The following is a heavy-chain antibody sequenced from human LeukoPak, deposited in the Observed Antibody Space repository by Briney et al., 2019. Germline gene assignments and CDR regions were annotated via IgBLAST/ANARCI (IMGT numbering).Heavy chain of an antibody. D-gene: IGHD3-3*01. Sequence: ASVKVSCKASGYTFTSYDIDWVRQATGQGLEWMGLMNPNSGNTGYAQKFQGRVTMTRNTSISTAYMELRSLRSEDTAVYYCARGLLTIRSRYYYMDVWGKGTTVTVSS. CDR1: GYTFTSYD. J-gene: IGHJ6*03. V-gene: IGHV1-8*01. CDR3: ARGLLTIRSRYYYMDV. CDR2: MNPNSGNT.